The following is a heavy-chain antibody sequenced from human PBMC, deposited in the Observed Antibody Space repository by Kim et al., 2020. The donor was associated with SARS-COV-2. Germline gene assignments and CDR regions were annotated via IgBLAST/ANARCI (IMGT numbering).Heavy chain of an antibody. CDR3: AKDPFPDGGKGYIDY. Sequence: GGSLRLSCAASGFTFSSYAMSWVRQAPGKGLEWVSAISGSGGSTYYADSVKGRCTISRDNSKNTLYLQMNSLRAEDTAVYYCAKDPFPDGGKGYIDYSGQGTLVTVSS. D-gene: IGHD2-15*01. CDR2: ISGSGGST. J-gene: IGHJ4*02. V-gene: IGHV3-23*01. CDR1: GFTFSSYA.